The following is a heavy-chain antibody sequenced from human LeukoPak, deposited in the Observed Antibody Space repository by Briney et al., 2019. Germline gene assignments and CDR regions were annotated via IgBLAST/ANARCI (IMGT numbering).Heavy chain of an antibody. Sequence: SETLSLTCTVSGGSITNYYWSWIRQPPGKGLEWIGYIYYSGSTNYNPSLKSRVTISVDTSKNQFSLNLSSVTAADTAVYYCARSRFLEWLDPYYFDYWGQGTLVTVSS. CDR3: ARSRFLEWLDPYYFDY. CDR2: IYYSGST. J-gene: IGHJ4*02. CDR1: GGSITNYY. D-gene: IGHD3-3*01. V-gene: IGHV4-59*01.